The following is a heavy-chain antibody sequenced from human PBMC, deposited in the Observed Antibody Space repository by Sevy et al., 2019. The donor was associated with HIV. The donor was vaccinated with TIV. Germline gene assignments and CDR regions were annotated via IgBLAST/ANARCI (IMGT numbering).Heavy chain of an antibody. J-gene: IGHJ5*02. Sequence: SETLSLTCAVYGGSFSGYYWSWIRQPPGKGLEWNGEINHSGSTNYNPSLKSRVTISVDTSKNQFSLKLSAVTAAETAVYYCARAAIAAAGTGRPTSNWFDPWGQGTLVTVSS. CDR3: ARAAIAAAGTGRPTSNWFDP. D-gene: IGHD6-13*01. CDR2: INHSGST. CDR1: GGSFSGYY. V-gene: IGHV4-34*01.